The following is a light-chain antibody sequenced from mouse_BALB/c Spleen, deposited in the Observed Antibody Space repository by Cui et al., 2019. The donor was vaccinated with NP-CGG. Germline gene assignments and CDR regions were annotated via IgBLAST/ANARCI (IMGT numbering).Light chain of an antibody. Sequence: VVTQESALTTSPGETVTLTCRSSTGAVTTNNYANWVQEKPDHLFTGLIGGTNNRAPGVPARFSGSLIGDKAALTITGAQTEDEAIYFCALWYSNNWVFGGGTKLTVL. CDR2: GTN. J-gene: IGLJ1*01. CDR1: TGAVTTNNY. V-gene: IGLV1*01. CDR3: ALWYSNNWV.